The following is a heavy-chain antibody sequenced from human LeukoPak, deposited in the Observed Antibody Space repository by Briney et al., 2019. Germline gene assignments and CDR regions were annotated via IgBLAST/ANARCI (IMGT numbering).Heavy chain of an antibody. D-gene: IGHD5-12*01. Sequence: GGSLRLSCAASGFTFSSYGMHWVRQAPGKGLEWVAFIRYDGSNKYYADSLKGRFTISRDNSKNTLYLQMSSLRAEDTAVYYCAKVRGYDLDGRDFDYWGQGTLVTVSS. V-gene: IGHV3-30*02. CDR1: GFTFSSYG. CDR2: IRYDGSNK. J-gene: IGHJ4*02. CDR3: AKVRGYDLDGRDFDY.